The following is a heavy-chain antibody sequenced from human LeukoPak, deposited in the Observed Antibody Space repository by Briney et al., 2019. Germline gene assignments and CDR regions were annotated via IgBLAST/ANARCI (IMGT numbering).Heavy chain of an antibody. V-gene: IGHV3-30*19. D-gene: IGHD2-2*01. CDR1: GFTFSSYG. Sequence: GGSLRLSCAASGFTFSSYGMHWVRQAPGKGLERVAVISYDGSNKYYADSVKGRFTISRDNSKNTLYLQMNSLRAEDTAVYYCARAAFRYCSSTSCYYMDVWGKGTTVTVSS. CDR3: ARAAFRYCSSTSCYYMDV. CDR2: ISYDGSNK. J-gene: IGHJ6*03.